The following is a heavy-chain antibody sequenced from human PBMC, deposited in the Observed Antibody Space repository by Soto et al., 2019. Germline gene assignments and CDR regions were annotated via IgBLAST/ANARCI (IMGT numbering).Heavy chain of an antibody. CDR2: ISYDGSNK. V-gene: IGHV3-30-3*01. CDR1: GFTFSSYA. Sequence: QVQLVETGGGVVQPGRSLRLSCAAYGFTFSSYATHWVRQAPGKGLEWVAGISYDGSNKYYADSVKGRFTISRDNSKNTRVRQMSSLRAEYKAVYSCARGLWRGSSRWYWNARVDGFVPAGERSILTVSS. CDR3: ARGLWRGSSRWYWNARVDGFVP. D-gene: IGHD6-13*01. J-gene: IGHJ5*02.